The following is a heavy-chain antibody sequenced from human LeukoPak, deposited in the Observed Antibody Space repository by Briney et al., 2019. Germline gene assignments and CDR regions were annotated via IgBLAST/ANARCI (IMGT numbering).Heavy chain of an antibody. J-gene: IGHJ4*02. V-gene: IGHV4-34*01. Sequence: PSETLSLTCAVYGGSFSGYYWSWIRQPPGKGLEWIGEINHSGSTNYNPSLKSRVTISVDTSKNQFSLKLSSVTAADTAVYYCAGVWSPRWFGELLGGPIDYWGQGTLVTVSS. CDR3: AGVWSPRWFGELLGGPIDY. CDR1: GGSFSGYY. CDR2: INHSGST. D-gene: IGHD3-10*01.